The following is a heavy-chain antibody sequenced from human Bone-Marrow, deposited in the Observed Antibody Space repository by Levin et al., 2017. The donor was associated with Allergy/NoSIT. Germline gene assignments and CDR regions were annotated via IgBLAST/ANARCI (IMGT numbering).Heavy chain of an antibody. Sequence: SETLSLTCAISGASVSSNSAAWNWIRQSPSRGLEWLGRTYYRSKWYNDYAVSVKSRITINPDTSKNQFSLQLNSVTPEDTAVYYCAREFWSGYYTDYYYYGMDVWGQGTTVTVSS. CDR3: AREFWSGYYTDYYYYGMDV. D-gene: IGHD3-3*01. V-gene: IGHV6-1*01. CDR1: GASVSSNSAA. J-gene: IGHJ6*02. CDR2: TYYRSKWYN.